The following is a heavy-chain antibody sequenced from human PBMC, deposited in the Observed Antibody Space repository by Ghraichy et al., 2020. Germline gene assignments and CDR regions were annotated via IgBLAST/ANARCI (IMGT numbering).Heavy chain of an antibody. J-gene: IGHJ6*02. D-gene: IGHD2-2*01. CDR3: ARDPFPVVVPAAIYYYYYGMDV. V-gene: IGHV1-3*01. CDR2: INAGNGNT. CDR1: GYTFTSYA. Sequence: ASVKVSCKASGYTFTSYAMHWVRQAPGQRLEWMGWINAGNGNTTYSQKFQGRVTITRDTSASTAYMELSSLRSEDTAVYYCARDPFPVVVPAAIYYYYYGMDVWGQGTTVTVSS.